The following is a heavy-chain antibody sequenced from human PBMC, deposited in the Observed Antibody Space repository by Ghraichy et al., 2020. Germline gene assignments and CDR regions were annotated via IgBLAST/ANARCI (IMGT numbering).Heavy chain of an antibody. V-gene: IGHV4-59*01. Sequence: SETLSLTCTVSGGSISSYYWSWIRQPPGKGLEWIGYIYYSGSTNYNPSLKSRVTISVDTSKNQFSLKLSSVTAADTAVYYCARTVYDSSGYYLEYFQHWGQGTLVTVSS. D-gene: IGHD3-22*01. J-gene: IGHJ1*01. CDR1: GGSISSYY. CDR2: IYYSGST. CDR3: ARTVYDSSGYYLEYFQH.